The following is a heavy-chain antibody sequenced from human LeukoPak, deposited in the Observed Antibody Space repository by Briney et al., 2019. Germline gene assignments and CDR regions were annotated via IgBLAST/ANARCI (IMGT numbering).Heavy chain of an antibody. V-gene: IGHV1-2*02. CDR1: GYTFTGYS. J-gene: IGHJ6*03. Sequence: GASVKVSCKASGYTFTGYSMHWVRQAPGEGAEWMGLINPNSGGTNYAQKFQGRVTMTRDTSISTAYMELSRLRSDDTAVYYCARVIEYSSSSGYYYCYMDVWGKGTTVTVSS. CDR3: ARVIEYSSSSGYYYCYMDV. D-gene: IGHD6-6*01. CDR2: INPNSGGT.